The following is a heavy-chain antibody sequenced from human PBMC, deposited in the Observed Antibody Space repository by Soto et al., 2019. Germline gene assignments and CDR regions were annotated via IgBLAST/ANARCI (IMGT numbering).Heavy chain of an antibody. V-gene: IGHV3-23*01. D-gene: IGHD2-15*01. CDR2: ISGSGGST. J-gene: IGHJ3*02. Sequence: GGSLRLSCAASGFTFSSYAMSWVRQAPGKGLEWVSAISGSGGSTYYADSVKGRFTISRDNSKNTLYLQMNSLRAEDTAVYYCAKGGSIVVVVAATRGDAFDIWGQGTMVTVSS. CDR3: AKGGSIVVVVAATRGDAFDI. CDR1: GFTFSSYA.